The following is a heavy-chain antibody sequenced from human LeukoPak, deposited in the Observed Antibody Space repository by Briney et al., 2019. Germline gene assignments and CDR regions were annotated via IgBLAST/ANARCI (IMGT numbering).Heavy chain of an antibody. CDR3: ARDPSLRVTLDY. V-gene: IGHV3-33*01. J-gene: IGHJ4*02. Sequence: GGSLRPSCAASGFTFSNYGMHWVRQAPGKGLEWVAVVWYDGSNKYYADSVKGRFTISRDNSKNMLYLQMNSLRAEDTAVYYCARDPSLRVTLDYWGQGTLVTVSS. D-gene: IGHD5/OR15-5a*01. CDR2: VWYDGSNK. CDR1: GFTFSNYG.